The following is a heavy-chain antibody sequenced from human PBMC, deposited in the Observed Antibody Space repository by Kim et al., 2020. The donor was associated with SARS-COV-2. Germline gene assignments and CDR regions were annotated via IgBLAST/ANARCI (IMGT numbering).Heavy chain of an antibody. V-gene: IGHV2-5*01. J-gene: IGHJ4*02. CDR3: AHKATIEEFDY. D-gene: IGHD5-12*01. Sequence: KRYSPSLNGRLTITKDTSKNQVVLTMTNMDPVDTATYYCAHKATIEEFDYWGQGTLVTVSS. CDR2: K.